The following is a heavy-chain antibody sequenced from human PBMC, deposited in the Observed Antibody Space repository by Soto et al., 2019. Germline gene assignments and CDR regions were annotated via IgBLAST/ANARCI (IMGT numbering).Heavy chain of an antibody. J-gene: IGHJ4*02. CDR1: GGTFSSYA. CDR2: IIPNFGTT. Sequence: ASVKVSCKASGGTFSSYAISWVRQAPGQGLEWMGGIIPNFGTTNYAQKFQGRFTITVDESTSTAYMELNSLRSEDTAVYYCARDKGYCSDTSCPDFDYWGQGTLVTVSS. D-gene: IGHD2-15*01. V-gene: IGHV1-69*13. CDR3: ARDKGYCSDTSCPDFDY.